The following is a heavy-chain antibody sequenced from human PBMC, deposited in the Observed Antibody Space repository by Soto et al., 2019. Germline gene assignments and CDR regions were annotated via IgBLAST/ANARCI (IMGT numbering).Heavy chain of an antibody. Sequence: SETLSLTCTVYGGNFSGYYWSWIRQPPGKGLEWIGEINHSGSTNYNPSLKSRVTISVDTSKNQFSLKLSSVTAADTAVYYCARFRSGYDYGPYDAFDIWGQGTMVTVSS. V-gene: IGHV4-34*01. J-gene: IGHJ3*02. CDR2: INHSGST. D-gene: IGHD5-12*01. CDR1: GGNFSGYY. CDR3: ARFRSGYDYGPYDAFDI.